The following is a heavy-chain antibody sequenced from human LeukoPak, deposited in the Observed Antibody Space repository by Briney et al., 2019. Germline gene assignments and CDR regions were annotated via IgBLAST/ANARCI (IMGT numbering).Heavy chain of an antibody. Sequence: GESLKISCXGSGYSFTSYWIGWVRQMTGKGLEWMGIIYPGDSDTRYSPSFQGQVTISADKSISTAYLQWSSLKASDTAMYYCARQDAEMATIRYFDYWGQGTLVTVSS. CDR1: GYSFTSYW. CDR3: ARQDAEMATIRYFDY. D-gene: IGHD5-24*01. V-gene: IGHV5-51*01. CDR2: IYPGDSDT. J-gene: IGHJ4*02.